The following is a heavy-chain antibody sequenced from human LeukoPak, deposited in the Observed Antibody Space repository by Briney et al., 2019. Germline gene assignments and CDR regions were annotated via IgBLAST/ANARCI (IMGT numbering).Heavy chain of an antibody. Sequence: SETLSLTCSVSVDSISSYYWSWIRQPPGKGLEWIGYIYYSGTTKYNPSLESRVTISVDTSKSQFSLKVNSVTSADTAIYYCATSYYDYDRWDYWGQGALVTVSS. CDR3: ATSYYDYDRWDY. CDR2: IYYSGTT. J-gene: IGHJ4*02. CDR1: VDSISSYY. D-gene: IGHD3-16*01. V-gene: IGHV4-59*01.